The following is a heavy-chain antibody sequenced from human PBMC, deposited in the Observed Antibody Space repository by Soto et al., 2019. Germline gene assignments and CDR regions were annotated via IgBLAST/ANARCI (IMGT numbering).Heavy chain of an antibody. Sequence: LTCTVSGGSISSYYWSWIRQPPGKGLEWIGYIYYSGSTNYNPSLKSRVAISVDTSKNQFSLKLSSVTAADTAVYYCARHPRTGWFDPWGQGTLVTVSS. J-gene: IGHJ5*02. V-gene: IGHV4-59*01. CDR2: IYYSGST. CDR1: GGSISSYY. CDR3: ARHPRTGWFDP.